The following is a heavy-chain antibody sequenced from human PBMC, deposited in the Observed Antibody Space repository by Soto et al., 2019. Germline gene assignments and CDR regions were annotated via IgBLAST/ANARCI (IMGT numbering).Heavy chain of an antibody. Sequence: ESGGGLVQPGGSLRLSCAASGFTFRSYGMHWVRQAPGKGLEYVSTISSKGGSTYYANPVKGRFTISRDNSKNTLYLQMGSLRAEVMGVYYCARDPRHCRGDSCYSAGPIYYYYYMDVWGKGTTVTVS. CDR3: ARDPRHCRGDSCYSAGPIYYYYYMDV. CDR2: ISSKGGST. D-gene: IGHD2-15*01. J-gene: IGHJ6*03. CDR1: GFTFRSYG. V-gene: IGHV3-64*01.